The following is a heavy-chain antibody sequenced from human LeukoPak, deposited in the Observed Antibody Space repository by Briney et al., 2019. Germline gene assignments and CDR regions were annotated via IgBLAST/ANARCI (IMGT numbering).Heavy chain of an antibody. J-gene: IGHJ4*02. Sequence: GGSLRLSCAASGFTFDDYAMHWVRQPPGKGLEWVSGISWNSGSIVYTDSVKGRFTISRDNAKNSLYLQMNSLRAEDMALYYCTKALTDSSSSYFDDWGQGTPVTVSS. CDR1: GFTFDDYA. V-gene: IGHV3-9*03. CDR3: TKALTDSSSSYFDD. D-gene: IGHD6-6*01. CDR2: ISWNSGSI.